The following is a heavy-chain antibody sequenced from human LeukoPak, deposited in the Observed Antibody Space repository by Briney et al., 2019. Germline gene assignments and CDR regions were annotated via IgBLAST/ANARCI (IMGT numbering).Heavy chain of an antibody. V-gene: IGHV3-7*01. CDR2: IKQDESEK. CDR1: GFSLSNYW. CDR3: ARGRFNYGWGMDV. J-gene: IGHJ6*02. Sequence: GGSLRLSCAASGFSLSNYWMSWVRQAPGKGLEWVANIKQDESEKLYVDSVKGRFTISRDNAENSVYPQMNSLRDEDTAVYYCARGRFNYGWGMDVWGQGTTVTVSS. D-gene: IGHD5-18*01.